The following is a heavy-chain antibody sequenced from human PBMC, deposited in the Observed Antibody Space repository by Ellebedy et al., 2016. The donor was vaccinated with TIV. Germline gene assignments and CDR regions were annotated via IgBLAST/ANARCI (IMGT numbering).Heavy chain of an antibody. V-gene: IGHV3-30*04. D-gene: IGHD3-16*01. J-gene: IGHJ4*02. CDR2: ISYDGSNK. CDR3: ARDLGGLGRRVMWY. Sequence: PGGSLRLSCAASGVPVTNFAVHWVRQAPGKGLEWVAVISYDGSNKYYADSVKGRFTISRDNSKNTLYLQMNSLRADDAALYYCARDLGGLGRRVMWYWGQGTLVTVAS. CDR1: GVPVTNFA.